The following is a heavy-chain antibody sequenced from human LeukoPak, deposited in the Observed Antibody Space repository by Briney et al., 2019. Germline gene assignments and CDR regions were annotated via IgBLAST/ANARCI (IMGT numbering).Heavy chain of an antibody. J-gene: IGHJ6*04. CDR3: ASGFGELPLYYYYGMDV. D-gene: IGHD3-10*01. Sequence: GGSLRPSCAASGFTFSSYEMNWVRQAPGKGLEWVSYISSSGSTIYYADSVKGRFTISRDNAKNSLYLQMNSLRAEDTAVYYCASGFGELPLYYYYGMDVWGKGTTVTVSS. V-gene: IGHV3-48*03. CDR1: GFTFSSYE. CDR2: ISSSGSTI.